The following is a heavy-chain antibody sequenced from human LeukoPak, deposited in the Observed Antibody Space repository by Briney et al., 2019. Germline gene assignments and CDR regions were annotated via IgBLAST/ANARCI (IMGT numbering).Heavy chain of an antibody. CDR2: MNPNSGNT. V-gene: IGHV1-8*02. CDR1: GGTFSSCA. CDR3: ARAAYYYDYVWGSYRYGDY. Sequence: ASVKVSCKASGGTFSSCAISWVRHAPGQGLEWMGWMNPNSGNTGYAQKFQGRVTMTRNTSISTAYMELSSLRSEDTAVYYCARAAYYYDYVWGSYRYGDYWGQGTLVTVSS. D-gene: IGHD3-16*02. J-gene: IGHJ4*02.